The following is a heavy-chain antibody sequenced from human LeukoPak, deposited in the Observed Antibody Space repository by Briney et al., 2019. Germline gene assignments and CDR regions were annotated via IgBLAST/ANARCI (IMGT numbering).Heavy chain of an antibody. CDR1: GFTFDDYT. V-gene: IGHV3-43*01. Sequence: GGSLRLSCAASGFTFDDYTMHWVRQAPGKGLEWVSLISWDGGRTYFADSVKGRFTISRDNSKNSLYLQMNSLRTEDTALYYCAKEALGGASDYWGQGTLVTVPS. CDR2: ISWDGGRT. D-gene: IGHD3-16*01. CDR3: AKEALGGASDY. J-gene: IGHJ4*02.